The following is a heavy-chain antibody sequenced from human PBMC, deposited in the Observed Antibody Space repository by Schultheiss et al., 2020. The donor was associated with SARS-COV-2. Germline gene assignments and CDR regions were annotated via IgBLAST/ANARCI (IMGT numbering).Heavy chain of an antibody. CDR2: INHSGST. D-gene: IGHD4-17*01. V-gene: IGHV4-38-2*01. J-gene: IGHJ4*02. CDR1: GYSISSGYY. Sequence: SETLSLTCAVSGYSISSGYYWSWIRQPPGKGLEWIGEINHSGSTNYNPSLKSRVTISVDTSKNQFSLKLSSVTAADTAVYYCARHSAVTSELDYWGQGTLVTVSS. CDR3: ARHSAVTSELDY.